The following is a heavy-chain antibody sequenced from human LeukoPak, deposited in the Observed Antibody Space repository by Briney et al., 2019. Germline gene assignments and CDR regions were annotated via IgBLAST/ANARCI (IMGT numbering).Heavy chain of an antibody. CDR1: GYTFTSYD. D-gene: IGHD5-24*01. CDR2: MNPNSGNT. CDR3: ARGPEDGYNYDY. Sequence: ASVKVSCKASGYTFTSYDINWVRQATGQGLEWMGWMNPNSGNTGYAQMFQGRVTMTRNTSISTAYMELSSLRSEDTAVYYCARGPEDGYNYDYWGQGTLVTVSS. J-gene: IGHJ4*02. V-gene: IGHV1-8*01.